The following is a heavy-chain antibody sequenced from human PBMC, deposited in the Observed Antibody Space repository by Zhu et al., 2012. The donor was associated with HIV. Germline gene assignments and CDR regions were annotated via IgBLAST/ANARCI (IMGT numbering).Heavy chain of an antibody. V-gene: IGHV4-30-4*08. D-gene: IGHD3-10*01. CDR1: GVSISSGDYY. J-gene: IGHJ4*02. CDR3: ARYYYASGRTIDY. CDR2: VYYSGIT. Sequence: QVQLQESGPGLVKPSQTLSLTCTVSGVSISSGDYYWSWIRQPPGKGLEWIGYVYYSGITHYNPSLKSRITISVDTSKNQFSLKLSSVTAADTAVYYCARYYYASGRTIDYWGQGTLVTVSS.